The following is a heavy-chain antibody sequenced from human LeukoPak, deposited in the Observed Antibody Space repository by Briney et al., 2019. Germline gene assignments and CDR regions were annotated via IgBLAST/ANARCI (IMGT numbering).Heavy chain of an antibody. Sequence: KASETLSLTCAVSGGPISSSNWWSWVRQPPGKGLEWIGEIYHSGSTNYDPSLKSRVTISVDKSKNQFSLKLSSVTAADTAVYYCAREPTIGGDSMSDYWGQGTLVTVSS. CDR1: GGPISSSNW. J-gene: IGHJ4*02. V-gene: IGHV4-4*02. CDR2: IYHSGST. CDR3: AREPTIGGDSMSDY. D-gene: IGHD3-16*01.